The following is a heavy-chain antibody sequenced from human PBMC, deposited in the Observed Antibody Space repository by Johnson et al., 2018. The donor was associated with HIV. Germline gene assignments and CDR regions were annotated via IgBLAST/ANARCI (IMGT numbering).Heavy chain of an antibody. Sequence: EQLVESGGGLVKPGGSLRLSCAASGFTFSSYDMHWVRQATGKGLEWVSTIGTAGDTYYPGSVKGRFTISRENAKNSLYLQMNSLRAGDTAVYYCARTLGFGTEDAFDIWGQGTMVTVSS. J-gene: IGHJ3*02. CDR3: ARTLGFGTEDAFDI. CDR1: GFTFSSYD. V-gene: IGHV3-13*01. CDR2: IGTAGDT. D-gene: IGHD3-10*01.